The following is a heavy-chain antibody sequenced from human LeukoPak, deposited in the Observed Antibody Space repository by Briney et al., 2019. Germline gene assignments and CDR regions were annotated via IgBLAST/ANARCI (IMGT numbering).Heavy chain of an antibody. V-gene: IGHV1-58*01. CDR2: IFIANGNT. D-gene: IGHD3-9*01. CDR3: AAEDDFLTGYYDFDY. Sequence: SVKVSCKASGFTFARSAVQWVRQARGQRPEWIGWIFIANGNTNYAQKFQERLTITRDMSTSTAYMELSSLRSEDTAVYYCAAEDDFLTGYYDFDYWGQGTVVTVSS. CDR1: GFTFARSA. J-gene: IGHJ4*02.